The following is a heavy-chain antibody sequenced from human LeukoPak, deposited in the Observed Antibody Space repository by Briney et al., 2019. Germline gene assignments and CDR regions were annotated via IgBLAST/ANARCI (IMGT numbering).Heavy chain of an antibody. V-gene: IGHV4-59*08. D-gene: IGHD4-17*01. CDR3: ARVTTSSYGDYGSTFDY. Sequence: SETLSLTCTVSGVSISSYYWSWLRPPPGKGLEWNGYIYYSGSTNYNPSLKSRVTISVDTSKNQFSLKLSSVTAADTAVYYCARVTTSSYGDYGSTFDYWGQGTLVTVSS. CDR2: IYYSGST. J-gene: IGHJ4*02. CDR1: GVSISSYY.